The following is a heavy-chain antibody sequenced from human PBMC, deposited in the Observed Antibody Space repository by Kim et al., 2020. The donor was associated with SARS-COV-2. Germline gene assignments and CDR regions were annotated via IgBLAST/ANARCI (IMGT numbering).Heavy chain of an antibody. V-gene: IGHV4-34*01. CDR3: ARREEDLEELSSHFDY. Sequence: SLNSRVTRSVDASKNQFSLKLSSVTAADTAVYYCARREEDLEELSSHFDYWGQGTLVTVSS. D-gene: IGHD3-16*02. J-gene: IGHJ4*02.